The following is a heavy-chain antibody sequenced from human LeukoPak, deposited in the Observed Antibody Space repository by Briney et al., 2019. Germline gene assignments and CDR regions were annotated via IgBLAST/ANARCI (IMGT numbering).Heavy chain of an antibody. CDR1: GFTFSGHW. CDR3: AKDKYGSGSRVFDY. D-gene: IGHD3-10*01. Sequence: GGSLRLSCAVSGFTFSGHWMFWVRQAPGKGLEWVSSTNSDGSITGYTDSVKGRFTVSRDNAKNTLYLQMNSLRAEDTAVYYCAKDKYGSGSRVFDYWGQGTLVTVSS. CDR2: TNSDGSIT. V-gene: IGHV3-74*01. J-gene: IGHJ4*02.